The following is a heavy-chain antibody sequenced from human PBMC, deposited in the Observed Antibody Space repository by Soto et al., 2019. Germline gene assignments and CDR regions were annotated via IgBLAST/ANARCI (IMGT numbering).Heavy chain of an antibody. J-gene: IGHJ4*02. CDR2: ISYDGSYK. CDR3: TNWNGGFDY. CDR1: GFTFSSYG. Sequence: QVQLVESGGGVVQPGRSLRLSCAASGFTFSSYGMHLVRQAPGKGLEWVAVISYDGSYKYYADSVKGRFTISRDNSKNTIYLQMHSLRDADTAVYYCTNWNGGFDYWGQGTLVTVSS. D-gene: IGHD1-1*01. V-gene: IGHV3-30*18.